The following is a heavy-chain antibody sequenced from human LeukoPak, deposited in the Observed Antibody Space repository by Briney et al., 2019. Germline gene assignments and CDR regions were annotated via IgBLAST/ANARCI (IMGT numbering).Heavy chain of an antibody. V-gene: IGHV3-64*01. CDR3: ARDSGGDAYNDYFDA. CDR1: GFSFNTYA. Sequence: PGGSLRLSCAASGFSFNTYAMHWVRQAPGKGLEFVSAIHYSGDRTYYANSVKGRFIISRDNSRKTLLLQTGSLRAEDTAVYYCARDSGGDAYNDYFDAWGQGTLVTVSS. CDR2: IHYSGDRT. J-gene: IGHJ4*02. D-gene: IGHD5-24*01.